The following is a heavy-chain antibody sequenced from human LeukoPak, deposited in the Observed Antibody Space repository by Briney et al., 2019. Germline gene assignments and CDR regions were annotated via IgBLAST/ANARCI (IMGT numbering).Heavy chain of an antibody. CDR1: GYTFTGYY. CDR3: ARYDIAARPGFDY. Sequence: ASVKVSCKASGYTFTGYYMHWVRQAPGQGLEWMGWINPNSGGTNYAQRFQGRVTMTRDTSISTAYMELSRLRSDDTAVYYCARYDIAARPGFDYWGQGTLVTVSS. D-gene: IGHD6-6*01. V-gene: IGHV1-2*02. J-gene: IGHJ4*02. CDR2: INPNSGGT.